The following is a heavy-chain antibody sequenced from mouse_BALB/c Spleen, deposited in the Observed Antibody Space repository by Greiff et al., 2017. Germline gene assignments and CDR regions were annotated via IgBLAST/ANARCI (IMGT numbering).Heavy chain of an antibody. D-gene: IGHD4-1*01. CDR1: GFNIKDTY. CDR3: ANWEGGNFAY. J-gene: IGHJ3*01. CDR2: IDPANGNT. Sequence: EVQLVESGAELVKPGASVKLSCTASGFNIKDTYMHWVKQRPEQGLEWIGRIDPANGNTKYDPKFQGKATITADTSSNTAYLQLSSLTSEDTAVYYCANWEGGNFAYWGQGTLVTVSA. V-gene: IGHV14-3*02.